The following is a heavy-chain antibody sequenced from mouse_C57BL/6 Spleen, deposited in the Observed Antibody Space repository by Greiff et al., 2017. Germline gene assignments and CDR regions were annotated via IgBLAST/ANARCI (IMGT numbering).Heavy chain of an antibody. CDR3: ERRTGTEGYYFDY. D-gene: IGHD4-1*01. CDR1: GFTFSDYG. J-gene: IGHJ2*01. V-gene: IGHV5-17*01. CDR2: ISSGSSTI. Sequence: EVKLMESGGGLVKPGGSLKLSCAASGFTFSDYGMHWVRQAPEKGLEWVAYISSGSSTIYYAATVKGRFTISRDNAKNTLFLQMTSLRSEDTAMYDCERRTGTEGYYFDYGGQGTTLTVSS.